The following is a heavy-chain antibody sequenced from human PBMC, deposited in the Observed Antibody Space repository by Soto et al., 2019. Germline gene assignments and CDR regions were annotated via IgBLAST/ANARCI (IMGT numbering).Heavy chain of an antibody. CDR1: GYTLTELS. Sequence: GASVKVSCKVSGYTLTELSMHWVRQAPGKGLEWMGGFDPEDGETIYAQKFQGRVTMTEDTSTDTAYMELSSLRSEDTAVYYCATDRSLGYCSGGSCYRWFDPWGQGTLVTVSS. J-gene: IGHJ5*02. V-gene: IGHV1-24*01. CDR2: FDPEDGET. D-gene: IGHD2-15*01. CDR3: ATDRSLGYCSGGSCYRWFDP.